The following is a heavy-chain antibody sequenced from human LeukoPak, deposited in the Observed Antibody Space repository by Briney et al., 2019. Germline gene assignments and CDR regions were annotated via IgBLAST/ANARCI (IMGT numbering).Heavy chain of an antibody. CDR3: ARLPRCDFWSGSNYMDV. J-gene: IGHJ6*03. CDR1: GGSISSSSYY. Sequence: SETLSLTCTVSGGSISSSSYYWGWIRQPPGKGLEWIGSIYYSGSTYYNPSLKSRVTISVDTSKNQFSLKLSSVTAADTAVYYCARLPRCDFWSGSNYMDVWGKGTTVTVSS. D-gene: IGHD3-3*01. CDR2: IYYSGST. V-gene: IGHV4-39*01.